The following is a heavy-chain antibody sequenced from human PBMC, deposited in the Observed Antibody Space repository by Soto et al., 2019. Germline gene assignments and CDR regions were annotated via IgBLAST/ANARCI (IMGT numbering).Heavy chain of an antibody. J-gene: IGHJ4*02. CDR1: GFTFSSYS. CDR2: ISSSSSYI. D-gene: IGHD3-22*01. CDR3: ARATYYYDSSGYYFDY. Sequence: EVQLVESGGGLVKPGGSLRLSCAASGFTFSSYSMNWVRQAPGKGLEWVSSISSSSSYIYYADSVNGRFTISRDNAKNSLYLQMNSLRAEDTAVYYCARATYYYDSSGYYFDYWGQGTLVTVSS. V-gene: IGHV3-21*01.